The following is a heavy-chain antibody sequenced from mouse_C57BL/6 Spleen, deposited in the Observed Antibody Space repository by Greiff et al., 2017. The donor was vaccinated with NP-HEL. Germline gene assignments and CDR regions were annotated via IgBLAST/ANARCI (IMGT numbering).Heavy chain of an antibody. Sequence: ESGAELMKPGASVKLSCKATGYTFTGYWIEWVKQRPGHGLAWIGEILPASGSTNYNEKFKGKATFTADTSSNTAYMHLSSLTTEDSAIYYCATGLRRPFDVWGTGTTVTVSS. J-gene: IGHJ1*03. CDR2: ILPASGST. CDR3: ATGLRRPFDV. V-gene: IGHV1-9*01. D-gene: IGHD2-4*01. CDR1: GYTFTGYW.